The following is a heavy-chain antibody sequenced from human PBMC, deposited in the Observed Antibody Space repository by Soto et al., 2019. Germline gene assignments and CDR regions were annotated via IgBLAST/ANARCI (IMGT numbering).Heavy chain of an antibody. Sequence: LRLSCAASGFTFSSYAISWVRQATGKGQEWVSAISGSGGSTYYADSVKGRFTISRDNSKNTLYLQMNSLRAEDTAVYYCAKGTYYDILTGNNYYYYMDVWGKGTTVTVSS. CDR3: AKGTYYDILTGNNYYYYMDV. CDR1: GFTFSSYA. D-gene: IGHD3-9*01. CDR2: ISGSGGST. J-gene: IGHJ6*03. V-gene: IGHV3-23*01.